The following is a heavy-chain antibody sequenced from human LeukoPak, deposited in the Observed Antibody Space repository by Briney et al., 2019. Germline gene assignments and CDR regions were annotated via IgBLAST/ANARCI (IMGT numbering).Heavy chain of an antibody. CDR1: GGAISRYY. CDR3: ARLIPPGIGYYHYYYMDV. CDR2: IYDSGVT. J-gene: IGHJ6*03. Sequence: SETLSLTCSVSGGAISRYYWSWIRQPPGKGLEWIGYIYDSGVTNYNPSLKSRVTISVDTSKSQFSLRVNSVTAADTAVYFCARLIPPGIGYYHYYYMDVWGKGTTVTISS. D-gene: IGHD6-13*01. V-gene: IGHV4-59*01.